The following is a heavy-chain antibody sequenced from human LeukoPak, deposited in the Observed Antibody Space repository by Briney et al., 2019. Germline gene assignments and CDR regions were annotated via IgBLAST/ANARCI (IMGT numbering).Heavy chain of an antibody. J-gene: IGHJ5*02. CDR2: INPSGGST. V-gene: IGHV1-46*01. D-gene: IGHD3-16*02. CDR1: GYTFTSFY. Sequence: ASVKVSCKASGYTFTSFYMQWVRQAPGQGLEWMGIINPSGGSTNYAQKFQGRVSMTGDTSTSTDYMELSSLRSEDTAVYYCXXXXXVGDIAWWFDPWGQGTLVTVSS. CDR3: XXXXXVGDIAWWFDP.